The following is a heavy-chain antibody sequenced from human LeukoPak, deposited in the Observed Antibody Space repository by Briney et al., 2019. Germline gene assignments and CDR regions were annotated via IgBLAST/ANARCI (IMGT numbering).Heavy chain of an antibody. D-gene: IGHD3-10*01. V-gene: IGHV3-48*03. CDR3: ARRRYGSGDIDY. CDR1: GFTFSSYE. Sequence: PGGSLRLSCAASGFTFSSYEMNWVRQAPGKGLEWVSYISSSGSTIYYADSVKGRFIISRDNAKNSLYLQMNSLRAEDTAVYYCARRRYGSGDIDYWGQGTLVTVSS. CDR2: ISSSGSTI. J-gene: IGHJ4*02.